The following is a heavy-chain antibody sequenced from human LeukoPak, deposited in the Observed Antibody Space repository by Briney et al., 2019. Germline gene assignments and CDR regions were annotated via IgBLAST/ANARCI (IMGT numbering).Heavy chain of an antibody. CDR1: GFTFSSYE. V-gene: IGHV3-48*03. Sequence: GGSLRLSCAASGFTFSSYEMNWVRQAPGKGLEWVSYISSSGFTTYYADSMKGRFTISRDNAKNSLYLQMNSLRAEDTAVYYCARDFEFGSAAGTPNWGQGTLVTVSS. J-gene: IGHJ4*02. CDR3: ARDFEFGSAAGTPN. CDR2: ISSSGFTT. D-gene: IGHD6-13*01.